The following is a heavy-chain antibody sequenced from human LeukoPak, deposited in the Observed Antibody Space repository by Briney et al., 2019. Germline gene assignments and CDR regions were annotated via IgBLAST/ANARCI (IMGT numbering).Heavy chain of an antibody. J-gene: IGHJ6*03. Sequence: GGSLRLPCAASGFTFDDYGMSWVRQAPGKGLEWVSGINWNGGSTGYADSVKGRFTISRDNAKNSLYLQMNSLRAEDTALYYCARVHGFGYSSGWYYYYYMDVWGKGTTVTVSS. D-gene: IGHD6-19*01. CDR3: ARVHGFGYSSGWYYYYYMDV. CDR1: GFTFDDYG. V-gene: IGHV3-20*04. CDR2: INWNGGST.